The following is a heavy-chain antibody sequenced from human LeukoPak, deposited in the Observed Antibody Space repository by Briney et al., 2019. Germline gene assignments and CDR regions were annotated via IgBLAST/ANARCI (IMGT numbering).Heavy chain of an antibody. J-gene: IGHJ4*02. CDR1: GGTFSSYA. Sequence: GASVRVSCKASGGTFSSYAISWVRQAPGQGLEWMGGIIPIFGTANYAQKFQGRVTITADESTSTAYMELSSLRSEDTAVYYCARALGVITYYFDYWGQGTLVTVSS. D-gene: IGHD3-22*01. CDR3: ARALGVITYYFDY. CDR2: IIPIFGTA. V-gene: IGHV1-69*13.